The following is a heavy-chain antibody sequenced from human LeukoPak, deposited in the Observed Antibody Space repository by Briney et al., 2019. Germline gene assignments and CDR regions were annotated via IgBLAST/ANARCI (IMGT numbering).Heavy chain of an antibody. J-gene: IGHJ5*02. CDR3: ARGTSSSNSNWFDP. D-gene: IGHD4-11*01. V-gene: IGHV1-2*02. CDR2: INPNSGGT. CDR1: GYTFTGYY. Sequence: ASVKVSCKASGYTFTGYYMHWVRQAPGRGLEWMGWINPNSGGTNYAQKFQGRVTMTRDTSISTAYMELSRLRSDDTAVYYCARGTSSSNSNWFDPRGQGTLVTVSS.